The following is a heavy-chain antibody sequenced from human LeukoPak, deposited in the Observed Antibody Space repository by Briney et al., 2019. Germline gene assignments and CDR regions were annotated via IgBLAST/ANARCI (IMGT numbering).Heavy chain of an antibody. CDR3: ARSPWSEEYYFDY. D-gene: IGHD3-3*01. CDR1: GFTFSSYG. Sequence: GGSLRLSCAASGFTFSSYGMHWVRQAPGKGLEWVALISYDGSNKYYAGSVKGRFTISRDTSKNTLYLQMNSLRAEDTAVYYCARSPWSEEYYFDYWGQGTLVTVSS. CDR2: ISYDGSNK. V-gene: IGHV3-30*03. J-gene: IGHJ4*02.